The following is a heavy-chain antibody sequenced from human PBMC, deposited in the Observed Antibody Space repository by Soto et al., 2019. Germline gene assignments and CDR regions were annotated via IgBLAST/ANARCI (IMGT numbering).Heavy chain of an antibody. CDR1: GYSFTKYY. CDR3: ARGYSPDSDNWLDP. CDR2: IDPSLDST. Sequence: ASVKVSCKASGYSFTKYYIHWVRQAPGQGLEWMAIIDPSLDSTTYAQKFQGRVTVTGDTSTSTVYMELSTLRSEDTAVYYCARGYSPDSDNWLDPWGQGTLVTVSS. D-gene: IGHD1-20*01. J-gene: IGHJ5*02. V-gene: IGHV1-46*01.